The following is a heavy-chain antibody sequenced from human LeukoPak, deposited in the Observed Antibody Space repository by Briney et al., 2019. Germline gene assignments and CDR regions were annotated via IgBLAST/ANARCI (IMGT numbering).Heavy chain of an antibody. CDR3: AGTLMPSIHEAFHI. Sequence: KSSQTLSLTCTVSGGSITSGGYSWNWIRQPAGKGLEWIGRIHTSGSANYNPSLKSRVTFSVDTSKNHFSLNLSSVTAADTAIYYCAGTLMPSIHEAFHIWGQGTTVTVSS. V-gene: IGHV4-61*02. CDR1: GGSITSGGYS. D-gene: IGHD2-2*01. CDR2: IHTSGSA. J-gene: IGHJ3*02.